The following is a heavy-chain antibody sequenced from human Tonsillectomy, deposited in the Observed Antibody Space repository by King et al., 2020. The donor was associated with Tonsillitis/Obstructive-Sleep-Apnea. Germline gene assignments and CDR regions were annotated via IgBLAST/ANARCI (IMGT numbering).Heavy chain of an antibody. CDR1: GFTFSNAW. V-gene: IGHV3-15*01. D-gene: IGHD2-8*01. CDR3: TTGYCTNGVCYSPDY. J-gene: IGHJ4*02. Sequence: VQLVESGGGLVKPGGSLRLSCAASGFTFSNAWMSWVRQAPGKGLEWVGRIKSKTDGWTTEYAAPVKGRFTISRDDSKNTLYLQMNSLTTADTAVYYCTTGYCTNGVCYSPDYWGQGTLVTVSS. CDR2: IKSKTDGWTT.